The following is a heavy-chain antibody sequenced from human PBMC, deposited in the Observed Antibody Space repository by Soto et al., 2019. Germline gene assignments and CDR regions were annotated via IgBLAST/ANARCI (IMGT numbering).Heavy chain of an antibody. D-gene: IGHD6-6*01. CDR2: INTDTGNT. CDR3: ARDLMYTRSPDSVFDP. V-gene: IGHV1-18*01. Sequence: ALNGYCKTAGYRYTEYGSNWGRKKKEQGLEWMGWINTDTGNTVYAQTFQGRVTMTTDTSTSTVFMDLRSLRTDDTAVYYFARDLMYTRSPDSVFDPWGKGSLVIVIS. CDR1: GYRYTEYG. J-gene: IGHJ5*02.